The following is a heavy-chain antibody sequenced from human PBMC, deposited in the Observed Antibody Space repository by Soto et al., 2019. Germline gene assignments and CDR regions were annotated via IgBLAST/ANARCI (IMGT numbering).Heavy chain of an antibody. V-gene: IGHV1-69*13. D-gene: IGHD3-9*01. J-gene: IGHJ6*02. CDR2: IIPIFGTA. Sequence: SVKVSCKASGGTFSSYAISWVRRAPVQGLERMGGIIPIFGTANYAQKFQGRVTITADESTSTAYMELSSLRSEDTAVYYCARGDYYILSGCYYYNYGMDGWGQGTTVTVSS. CDR3: ARGDYYILSGCYYYNYGMDG. CDR1: GGTFSSYA.